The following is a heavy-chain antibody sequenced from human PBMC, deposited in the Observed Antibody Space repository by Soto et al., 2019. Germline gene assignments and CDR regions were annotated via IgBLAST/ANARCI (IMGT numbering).Heavy chain of an antibody. CDR3: ARPVVPAAIQPKVYYCYGMDV. Sequence: QVQLVQSGAEVKKPGSSVKVSCKASGGTFSSYAISWVRQAPGQGLEWMGGIIPIFGTANYAQKFQGRVTITADESTSTAYMELSSLRSEDTALYYYARPVVPAAIQPKVYYCYGMDVWGQGTTVTVSS. V-gene: IGHV1-69*01. D-gene: IGHD2-2*02. CDR1: GGTFSSYA. CDR2: IIPIFGTA. J-gene: IGHJ6*02.